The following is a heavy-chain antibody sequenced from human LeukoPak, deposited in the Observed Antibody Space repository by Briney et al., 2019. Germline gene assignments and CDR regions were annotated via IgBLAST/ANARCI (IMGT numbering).Heavy chain of an antibody. V-gene: IGHV3-53*01. CDR2: IYSGGST. Sequence: GGSLRLSCAASGFTVSSNYMSWVCQAPGKGLEWVSVIYSGGSTYYADSVKGRFTISRDNAKNSLYLQMNSLRAEDTAVYYCARETRLRWTDYWGQGTLVTVSS. CDR1: GFTVSSNY. CDR3: ARETRLRWTDY. J-gene: IGHJ4*02. D-gene: IGHD5-24*01.